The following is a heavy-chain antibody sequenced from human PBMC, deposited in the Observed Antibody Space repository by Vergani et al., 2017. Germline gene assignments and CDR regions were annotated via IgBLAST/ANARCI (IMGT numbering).Heavy chain of an antibody. CDR1: GGTFSSYA. Sequence: QVQLVQSGAEVKKPGSSVKVSCKASGGTFSSYAISWVRQAPGQGLEWMGGIIPIFGTANYAQKFQGRVTITADESTSTAYMELSSLRSEDTAVYYCARDRPSGSKKNNWFDPWGQGTPVTVSS. CDR3: ARDRPSGSKKNNWFDP. D-gene: IGHD2-15*01. J-gene: IGHJ5*02. CDR2: IIPIFGTA. V-gene: IGHV1-69*01.